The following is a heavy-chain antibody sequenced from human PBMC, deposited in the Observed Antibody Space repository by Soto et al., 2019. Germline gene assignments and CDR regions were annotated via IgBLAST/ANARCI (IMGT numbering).Heavy chain of an antibody. CDR1: GGSVSSFSYY. CDR2: IYYSGDT. V-gene: IGHV4-61*03. J-gene: IGHJ6*02. Sequence: AETLSLTCTVSGGSVSSFSYYWSWIRQPPGKGLEWIGYIYYSGDTNYNPSLKSRVTISVDTSKNHFSLRLSSVTAADTAVYYCARDLKAAGTWQNNGMDVWGHGTTVTRLL. D-gene: IGHD6-13*01. CDR3: ARDLKAAGTWQNNGMDV.